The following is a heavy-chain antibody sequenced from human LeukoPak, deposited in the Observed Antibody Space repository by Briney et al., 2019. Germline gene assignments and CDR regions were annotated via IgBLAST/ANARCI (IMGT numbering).Heavy chain of an antibody. D-gene: IGHD1-26*01. CDR1: GLTFSTYW. CDR2: INPDGSYR. J-gene: IGHJ4*02. V-gene: IGHV3-74*03. Sequence: GGSLRLSCAASGLTFSTYWMHWVRHAPGKGRAWVARINPDGSYRTYANSVQGRVTISRDTAKDTLFLQMNSLRAEDTAVYYCAREARVGGALQYWGQGTPVTVSS. CDR3: AREARVGGALQY.